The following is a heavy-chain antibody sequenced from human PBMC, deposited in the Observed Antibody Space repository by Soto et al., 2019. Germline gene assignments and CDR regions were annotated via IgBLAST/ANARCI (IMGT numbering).Heavy chain of an antibody. CDR2: TGATGRTT. J-gene: IGHJ4*02. CDR3: ATVHNTSRSFDY. CDR1: GFTFNIYA. Sequence: VGSLRLSCAASGFTFNIYAMTWVRQAPGKGLEWVSTTGATGRTTYYSDAVKGRFTVSRDNSKNTLDLQMSNLRAEDTAVYYCATVHNTSRSFDYWGQGTLVTVSS. V-gene: IGHV3-23*01. D-gene: IGHD1-20*01.